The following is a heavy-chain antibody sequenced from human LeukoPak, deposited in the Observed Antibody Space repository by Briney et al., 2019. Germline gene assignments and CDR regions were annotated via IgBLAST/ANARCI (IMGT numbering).Heavy chain of an antibody. CDR3: ARPRGYSYALDY. D-gene: IGHD5-18*01. Sequence: SETLSLTCTVSGVSISSYYWSWIRQPPGKGLEWIGYIDYSGSTNYNPSLKSRVTISVDTSKNQFSLKLSSVTAADTAVYYCARPRGYSYALDYWGQGTLVTVSS. CDR1: GVSISSYY. CDR2: IDYSGST. V-gene: IGHV4-59*01. J-gene: IGHJ4*02.